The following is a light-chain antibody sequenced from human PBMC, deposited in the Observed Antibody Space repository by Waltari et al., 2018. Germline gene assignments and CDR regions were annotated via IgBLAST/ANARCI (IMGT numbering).Light chain of an antibody. CDR1: ATNIGVNF. V-gene: IGLV1-47*01. CDR2: KND. CDR3: AAWDDRLYTVM. Sequence: QSVLTQPPSASGTPGQRVTIPCSGGATNIGVNFVYWYRQLPGTAPKLLLYKNDQRPSGVPDRISGSKSGTSASLVISGLRSEDEADYYCAAWDDRLYTVMFGGGTKLTVL. J-gene: IGLJ3*02.